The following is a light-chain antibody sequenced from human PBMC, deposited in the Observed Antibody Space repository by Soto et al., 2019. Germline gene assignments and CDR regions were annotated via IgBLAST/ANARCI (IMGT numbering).Light chain of an antibody. V-gene: IGKV3-15*01. CDR3: QQYYNLWT. CDR2: GAS. J-gene: IGKJ1*01. CDR1: QRVASN. Sequence: EIVLTQSPATLSLSPGERATLSCRASQRVASNLAWFQQKPGQAPRLLIYGASTRATGIPARFSGSGSGTEFTLTISSLQSEDFAVYYCQQYYNLWTFGQGTKVDI.